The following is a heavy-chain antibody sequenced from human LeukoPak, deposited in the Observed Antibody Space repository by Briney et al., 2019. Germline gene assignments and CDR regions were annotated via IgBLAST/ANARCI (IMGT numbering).Heavy chain of an antibody. CDR1: GFTFSSYA. D-gene: IGHD3-10*01. V-gene: IGHV3-23*01. CDR2: ISGSGGST. J-gene: IGHJ4*02. CDR3: AKESRGRDYFDY. Sequence: GGSLRLSCVASGFTFSSYAMSWVRQAPGKGLEWVSAISGSGGSTNYADSVKGRFTISRDNSKNTLYLQMNSLRAEDTAVYYCAKESRGRDYFDYWGQGTLVTVSS.